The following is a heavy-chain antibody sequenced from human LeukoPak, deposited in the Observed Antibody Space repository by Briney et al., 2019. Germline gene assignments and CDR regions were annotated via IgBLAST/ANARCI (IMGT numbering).Heavy chain of an antibody. CDR1: GFTVSSND. CDR3: LRQGVGSTGR. CDR2: IYAGGSASA. Sequence: PGGSLRLSCAASGFTVSSNDMSWVRQAPGKGLEWVSLIYAGGSASAYYADSVKGRFTGSRHDSKNTLDLQMNSLKPDDTAVYYCLRQGVGSTGRWGQGTLVTVSS. J-gene: IGHJ4*02. D-gene: IGHD1-26*01. V-gene: IGHV3-53*04.